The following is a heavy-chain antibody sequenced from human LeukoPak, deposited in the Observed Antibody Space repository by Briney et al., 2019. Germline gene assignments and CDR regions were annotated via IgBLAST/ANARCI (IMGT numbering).Heavy chain of an antibody. J-gene: IGHJ4*02. V-gene: IGHV1-2*02. CDR3: AIKRIRGNPFDY. D-gene: IGHD2/OR15-2a*01. CDR1: AYTFTDYY. CDR2: FHPSSGGA. Sequence: ASVKVSCKAPAYTFTDYYVHWVRQAPGQGLEWMGWFHPSSGGAGYAQEFQGRVIMTSDTSISTAYMQLTRLRSDDTAVYYCAIKRIRGNPFDYWGQGTLVTVSS.